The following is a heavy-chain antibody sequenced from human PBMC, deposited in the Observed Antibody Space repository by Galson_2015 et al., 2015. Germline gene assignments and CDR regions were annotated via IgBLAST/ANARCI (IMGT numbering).Heavy chain of an antibody. J-gene: IGHJ6*03. Sequence: TLSLTCAVSGGSISSGGYSWSWIRQPPRKGLKWIAYIYHSGSTNYNPSLKSRVTISADRSKNQISLKVSTVTAADTAVYYCARGGYYYYMDVWGKGTTVTVSS. V-gene: IGHV4-30-2*01. CDR3: ARGGYYYYMDV. CDR2: IYHSGST. CDR1: GGSISSGGYS.